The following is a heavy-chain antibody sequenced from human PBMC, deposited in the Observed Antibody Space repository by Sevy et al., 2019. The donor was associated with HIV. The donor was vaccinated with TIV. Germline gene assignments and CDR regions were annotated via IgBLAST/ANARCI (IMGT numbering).Heavy chain of an antibody. CDR3: AREGCTKPHDY. Sequence: GGSLRLSCAASGFTFSKYSMSWVRQPPGKGLEWVSTLSFGCGEINHADSVKGRFTISRDNSKNSLYLQMNNLRAEDTVVYYCAREGCTKPHDYWGQGTLVTLSS. CDR1: GFTFSKYS. J-gene: IGHJ4*02. V-gene: IGHV3-23*01. D-gene: IGHD2-8*01. CDR2: LSFGCGEI.